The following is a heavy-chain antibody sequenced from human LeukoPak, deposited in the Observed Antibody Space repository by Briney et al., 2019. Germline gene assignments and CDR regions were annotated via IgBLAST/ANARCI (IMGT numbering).Heavy chain of an antibody. CDR1: GFTFSSYS. D-gene: IGHD6-19*01. V-gene: IGHV3-53*01. J-gene: IGHJ1*01. CDR3: ARGPPRDSSGWYRRGLAYFQH. Sequence: PGGSLRLSCAVSGFTFSSYSMNWVRQAPGKGLEWVSVIYSGGSTYYADSVKGRFTISRDNSKNTLYLQMNSLRAEDTAVYYCARGPPRDSSGWYRRGLAYFQHWGQGTLVTVSS. CDR2: IYSGGST.